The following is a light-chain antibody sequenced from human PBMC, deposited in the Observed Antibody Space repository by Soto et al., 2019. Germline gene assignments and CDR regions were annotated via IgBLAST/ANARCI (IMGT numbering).Light chain of an antibody. V-gene: IGKV3-20*01. J-gene: IGKJ4*01. Sequence: EIVLTQSPGTLSLSPGERATLSCRASQSVTSSYLAWYQQKPGQAPRLLINGASSRATGIPDRLSGSGSGTDFTLTISRLEPEDFAVYFCQQYGSSSLTFGGGTKVDI. CDR2: GAS. CDR3: QQYGSSSLT. CDR1: QSVTSSY.